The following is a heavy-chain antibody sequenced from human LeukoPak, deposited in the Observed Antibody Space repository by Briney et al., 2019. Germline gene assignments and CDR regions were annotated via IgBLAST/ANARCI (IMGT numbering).Heavy chain of an antibody. V-gene: IGHV4-4*02. CDR1: GDSITSDKW. CDR3: ARLGYSGYEVVPYYYYGMDV. Sequence: PSGTLSLTCAVSGDSITSDKWWTWVRQPPGKGLEWIGEIHHSKSSNYYPSLKSRVTISVDKSKNQFSLELNSVTAADTAVYYCARLGYSGYEVVPYYYYGMDVWGQGTTVTVSS. CDR2: IHHSKSS. D-gene: IGHD5-12*01. J-gene: IGHJ6*02.